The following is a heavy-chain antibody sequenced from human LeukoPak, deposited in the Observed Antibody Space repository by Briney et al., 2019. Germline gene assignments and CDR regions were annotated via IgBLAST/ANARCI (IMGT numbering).Heavy chain of an antibody. Sequence: SEALSLTCTVSGGSISSSSYYWGWIRQPPGKGLQWIGSIYYSGSTYYNPPLKSQVTISVDTSKNQFSLKLSSVTAADTAVYYCARHNDGSSWYLGIDYWGQGTLVTVSS. V-gene: IGHV4-39*01. CDR3: ARHNDGSSWYLGIDY. J-gene: IGHJ4*02. CDR1: GGSISSSSYY. CDR2: IYYSGST. D-gene: IGHD6-13*01.